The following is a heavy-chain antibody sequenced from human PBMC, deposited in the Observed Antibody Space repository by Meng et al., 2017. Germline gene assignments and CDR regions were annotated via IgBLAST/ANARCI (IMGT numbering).Heavy chain of an antibody. J-gene: IGHJ4*02. CDR3: ARYCSGGSCYRSFDY. V-gene: IGHV1-69*13. CDR1: GGTFSSFA. Sequence: SVKVSCKASGGTFSSFAISWVRQAPGQGLEWMGGIIPIFGTANYAQKFQGRVAITADESTSTAYMELSSLRSDDTAVYYCARYCSGGSCYRSFDYWGQGTLVTVSS. D-gene: IGHD2-15*01. CDR2: IIPIFGTA.